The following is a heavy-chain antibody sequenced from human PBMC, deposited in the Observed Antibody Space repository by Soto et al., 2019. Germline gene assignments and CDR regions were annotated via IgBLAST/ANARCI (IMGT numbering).Heavy chain of an antibody. CDR3: TTWSPPDDLLNS. CDR2: IRNRAYHGTT. V-gene: IGHV3-49*04. Sequence: EVHLVDSGGGLAQPGRSLRLSCSGSGFTFENYAVSWVRQAPGKGLEWLGVIRNRAYHGTTEYAPSVEGRFTISRDDSKDIAYLHMTSLQTDDTGVYFCTTWSPPDDLLNSWGQGTVVTVSS. J-gene: IGHJ1*01. D-gene: IGHD1-1*01. CDR1: GFTFENYA.